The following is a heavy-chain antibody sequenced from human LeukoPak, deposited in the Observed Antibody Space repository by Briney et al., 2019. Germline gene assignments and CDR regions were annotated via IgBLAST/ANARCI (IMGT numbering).Heavy chain of an antibody. Sequence: PGGSLRLSCAASGFTFSDYYMSWIRQAPGKGLEWVPYISTSGSTIYYADSVKGRFTISRDNAKNSLYLQMNSLRAEDTAVYFCARVGAQRWLQSHFDYWGQGTLVTVSS. V-gene: IGHV3-11*01. CDR3: ARVGAQRWLQSHFDY. J-gene: IGHJ4*02. CDR1: GFTFSDYY. D-gene: IGHD5-24*01. CDR2: ISTSGSTI.